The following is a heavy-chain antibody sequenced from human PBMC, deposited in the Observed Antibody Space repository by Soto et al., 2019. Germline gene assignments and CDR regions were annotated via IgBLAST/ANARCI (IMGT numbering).Heavy chain of an antibody. CDR1: GFTFSSFA. CDR2: ITGGGIST. Sequence: EGQVSESGGGLVQPGESLRLSCTASGFTFSSFAMSWVRQAPGRGLEWVSSITGGGISTYFADSVKGRFSISRDNFKKIPYLHMDSLTGEDTALYYCAKGSSAMPEGTFFDPWGPGTLVTVSP. J-gene: IGHJ5*02. CDR3: AKGSSAMPEGTFFDP. V-gene: IGHV3-23*01. D-gene: IGHD2-2*01.